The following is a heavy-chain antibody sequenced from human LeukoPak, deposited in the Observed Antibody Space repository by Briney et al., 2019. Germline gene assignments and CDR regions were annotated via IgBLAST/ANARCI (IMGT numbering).Heavy chain of an antibody. CDR1: GYTFTSYD. J-gene: IGHJ4*02. D-gene: IGHD3-9*01. Sequence: ASVKVSCKASGYTFTSYDINWVRQAPGQGLEWMGGIIPIFGTANYAQKFQGRVTITTDESTSTAYMELSGLRSEDTAVYYCARRQYFGPLDYWGQGTLVTVSS. CDR3: ARRQYFGPLDY. CDR2: IIPIFGTA. V-gene: IGHV1-69*05.